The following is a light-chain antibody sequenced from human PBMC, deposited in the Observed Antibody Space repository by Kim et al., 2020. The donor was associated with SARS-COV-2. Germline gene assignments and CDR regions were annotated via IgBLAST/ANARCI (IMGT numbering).Light chain of an antibody. CDR2: TNT. J-gene: IGLJ3*02. CDR3: QSYDNSWV. V-gene: IGLV1-40*01. CDR1: SSNIGAGYE. Sequence: QSVLTQPPSVSGVPGQTVTISCNGSSSNIGAGYEVHWYKQFPGAAPRLLISTNTNRPSEVPDRFSVSISDTSASLAITGLQTEDEADYYCQSYDNSWVFGGGTQLTVL.